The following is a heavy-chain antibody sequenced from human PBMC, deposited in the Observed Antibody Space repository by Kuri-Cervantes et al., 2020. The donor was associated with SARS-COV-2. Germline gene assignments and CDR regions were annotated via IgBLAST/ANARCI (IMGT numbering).Heavy chain of an antibody. Sequence: GGSLRLSCAASGFTVSNKYMTWVRQAPGKGLEYVSAINNDGYYTYYTDSVKGRFIISRGNSKNTLYLQMSSLRAEDTAVYYCVKSLRFLEWLPLDYWGQGTLVTVSS. D-gene: IGHD3-3*01. CDR1: GFTVSNKY. J-gene: IGHJ4*02. V-gene: IGHV3-64D*08. CDR2: INNDGYYT. CDR3: VKSLRFLEWLPLDY.